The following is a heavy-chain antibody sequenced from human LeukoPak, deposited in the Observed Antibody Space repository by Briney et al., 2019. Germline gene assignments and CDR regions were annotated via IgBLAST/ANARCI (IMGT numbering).Heavy chain of an antibody. CDR1: GFTFISYA. CDR3: AKELPRGLIPSFDI. Sequence: PGGSLRLSCAASGFTFISYAMSWVRQAPGRGLDWVSTISGGGGSTYYADSVKGRFTISRDNSKNTLYLQMNNLRAEDTAVYFCAKELPRGLIPSFDIWGQGTMVTVSS. CDR2: ISGGGGST. V-gene: IGHV3-23*01. D-gene: IGHD3-10*01. J-gene: IGHJ3*02.